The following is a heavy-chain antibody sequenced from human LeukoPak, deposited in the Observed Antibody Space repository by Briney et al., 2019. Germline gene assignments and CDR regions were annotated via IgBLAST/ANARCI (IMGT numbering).Heavy chain of an antibody. CDR2: ISTTGGTT. J-gene: IGHJ4*02. V-gene: IGHV3-23*01. D-gene: IGHD3-3*01. Sequence: GGSLRLSCAASGLTFSSYGMSWVRQAPGRGLEWVSAISTTGGTTYYADSVRGRFTISRDNSRNTLYLQMNSLRAEDTAIYYCAREQTIFGVVAAWDYWGQGTLVTVSS. CDR3: AREQTIFGVVAAWDY. CDR1: GLTFSSYG.